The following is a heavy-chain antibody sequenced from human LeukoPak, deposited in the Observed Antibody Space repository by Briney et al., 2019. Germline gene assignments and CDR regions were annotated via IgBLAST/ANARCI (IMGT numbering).Heavy chain of an antibody. CDR3: ARDRYGDPTQEYFQH. J-gene: IGHJ1*01. CDR1: GFTFSRYS. D-gene: IGHD4-17*01. Sequence: GGSLRLSCPASGFTFSRYSMNWVRQAPGKGLEWVSYISGSSSTIYYADSVKGRFTISRDNAKNSLYLQMNSLRAEDTAVYYCARDRYGDPTQEYFQHWGQGTLVTVSS. V-gene: IGHV3-48*01. CDR2: ISGSSSTI.